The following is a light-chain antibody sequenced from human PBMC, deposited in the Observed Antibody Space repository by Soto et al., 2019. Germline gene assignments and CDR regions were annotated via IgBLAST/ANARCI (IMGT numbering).Light chain of an antibody. Sequence: EIVLTQSPATLSLSPGERATLSCRASQSVGSDLVWYQQKPGQAPRLLIYDASQRATGIPERFSGSGSGTDFTLTISSLEPEDFAAYYCQQRNDWPRVFGGGTKVEMK. V-gene: IGKV3-11*01. CDR1: QSVGSD. J-gene: IGKJ4*01. CDR2: DAS. CDR3: QQRNDWPRV.